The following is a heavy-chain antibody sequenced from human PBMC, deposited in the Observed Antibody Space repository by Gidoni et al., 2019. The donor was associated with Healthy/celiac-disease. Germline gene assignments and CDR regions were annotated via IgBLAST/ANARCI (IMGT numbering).Heavy chain of an antibody. Sequence: QLQLQASGPGLVKPSETLSLTCTVPGGPISSSSYYWGWIRQPPGQGLEWIVSIYYSGSTYYNPSLKSRVTISVDTSKNQFSLKLSSVTAADTAVYYCARDGLLYGGVGIDYWGQGTLVTVSS. V-gene: IGHV4-39*07. J-gene: IGHJ4*02. CDR1: GGPISSSSYY. CDR3: ARDGLLYGGVGIDY. D-gene: IGHD3-3*01. CDR2: IYYSGST.